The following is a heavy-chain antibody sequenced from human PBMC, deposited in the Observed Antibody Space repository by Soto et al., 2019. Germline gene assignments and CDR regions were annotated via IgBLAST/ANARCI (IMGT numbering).Heavy chain of an antibody. CDR2: LIPMFGTT. CDR3: ARAVVLTFTRFYDMDV. Sequence: SVKVSCKASGGTFSSYSINWVRQAPGQGLEWMGRLIPMFGTTDYAQRFQGRVTFTADESTSTASMEVTNLTSEDTAVYYCARAVVLTFTRFYDMDVWGQGTTVTVLL. V-gene: IGHV1-69*13. D-gene: IGHD3-9*01. CDR1: GGTFSSYS. J-gene: IGHJ6*02.